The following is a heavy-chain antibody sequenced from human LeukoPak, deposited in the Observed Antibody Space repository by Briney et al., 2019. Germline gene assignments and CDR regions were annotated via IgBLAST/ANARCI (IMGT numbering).Heavy chain of an antibody. CDR1: GGSISSYY. V-gene: IGHV4-59*08. Sequence: SETLSLTCTVSGGSISSYYWSWIRQPPGKGLEWIGYIYYSGSTNYNPSLKSRVTISVDTSKNQCSLKLSSVTAADTAVYYCARHPPLIGSGWTGGVYYFDYWGQGTLATVSS. J-gene: IGHJ4*02. D-gene: IGHD6-19*01. CDR3: ARHPPLIGSGWTGGVYYFDY. CDR2: IYYSGST.